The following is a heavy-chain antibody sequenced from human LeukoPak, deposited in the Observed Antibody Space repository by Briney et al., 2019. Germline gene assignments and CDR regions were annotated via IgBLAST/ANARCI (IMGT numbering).Heavy chain of an antibody. CDR1: GFTFSSYG. D-gene: IGHD6-19*01. J-gene: IGHJ4*02. CDR3: AKDGGAVAAYFDY. CDR2: IRYDGSNK. V-gene: IGHV3-30*02. Sequence: GGSLRLSCAAPGFTFSSYGMHWVRQAPGKGLEWVAFIRYDGSNKYYADSVKGRFTVSRDNAKISLYLQMNSLRAEDMALYYCAKDGGAVAAYFDYWGQGTLVTVSS.